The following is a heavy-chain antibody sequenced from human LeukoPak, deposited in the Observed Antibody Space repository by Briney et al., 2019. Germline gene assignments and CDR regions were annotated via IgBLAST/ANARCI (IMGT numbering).Heavy chain of an antibody. CDR1: DDSVSSSRYY. Sequence: TETLSLACTVSDDSVSSSRYYWTWIRQPPGKGLEWIGYIYHGSATYNPSLESRVTLSMDTSKNQYSLKMTSVTAADTAVYYCAREGGRQWLVSGALDSWGQGTLVTVSS. CDR3: AREGGRQWLVSGALDS. V-gene: IGHV4-61*01. CDR2: IYHGSA. D-gene: IGHD6-19*01. J-gene: IGHJ5*01.